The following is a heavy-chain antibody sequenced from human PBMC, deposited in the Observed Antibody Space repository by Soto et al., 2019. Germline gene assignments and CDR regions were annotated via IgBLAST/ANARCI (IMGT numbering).Heavy chain of an antibody. CDR1: GYTFTSYG. CDR3: ARDGRKQVGVEGLSAMDV. D-gene: IGHD1-26*01. Sequence: QVQVVQSGPEVKKPGASVMVSCKASGYTFTSYGISWVRQAPGQGLEWMGWISGDNGQTTYGQKFRGRVTITTDTSTSTAYMELRRLGADDTGVYYCARDGRKQVGVEGLSAMDVWGQGTTVTVSS. J-gene: IGHJ6*02. V-gene: IGHV1-18*01. CDR2: ISGDNGQT.